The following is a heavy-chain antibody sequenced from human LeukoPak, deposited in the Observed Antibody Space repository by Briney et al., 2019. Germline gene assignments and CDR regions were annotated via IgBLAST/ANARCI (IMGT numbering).Heavy chain of an antibody. D-gene: IGHD3-22*01. CDR3: ASVYDSSAYYPGNWFDP. CDR1: GGSFSGYY. J-gene: IGHJ5*02. CDR2: INHSGSS. Sequence: PSETLSLTCAVYGGSFSGYYWSWIRQPPGKGLEWIGEINHSGSSNYTPSLKSRVTISVDTSKNQFSLKLSSVTAADTAVYYCASVYDSSAYYPGNWFDPWGQGTLVTVSS. V-gene: IGHV4-34*01.